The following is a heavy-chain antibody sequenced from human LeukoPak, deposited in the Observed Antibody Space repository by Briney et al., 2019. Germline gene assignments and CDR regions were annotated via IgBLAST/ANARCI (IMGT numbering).Heavy chain of an antibody. CDR2: IAYNGRA. J-gene: IGHJ5*02. Sequence: SETLSLTCTVSGGSISPYFWSWIRQPPGKGMEWVGYIAYNGRASYNPSLKSRVIISVDTSKCQFSLNLSSVTATDTAVYYCARDAYRGVTQFDPWGQGTLVTVSS. D-gene: IGHD3-10*01. V-gene: IGHV4-59*01. CDR1: GGSISPYF. CDR3: ARDAYRGVTQFDP.